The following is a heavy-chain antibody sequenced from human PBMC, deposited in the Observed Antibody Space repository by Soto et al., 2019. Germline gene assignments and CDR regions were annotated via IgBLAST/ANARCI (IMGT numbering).Heavy chain of an antibody. V-gene: IGHV4-34*01. D-gene: IGHD3-16*01. J-gene: IGHJ6*03. CDR1: GGSFSGYY. CDR3: ARGKEGDYYYYYMDV. CDR2: INHSGST. Sequence: SETLSLTCAVYGGSFSGYYWSWIRQPPGKGLEWIGEINHSGSTNYNPSLKSRVTISVDTSKNQFSLKLSSVTAADTAVYYCARGKEGDYYYYYMDVWGKGTTVTVSS.